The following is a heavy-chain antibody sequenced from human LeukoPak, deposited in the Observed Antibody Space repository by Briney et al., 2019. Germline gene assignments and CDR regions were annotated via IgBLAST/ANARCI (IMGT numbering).Heavy chain of an antibody. Sequence: GSLRLSCAASGFTFSTYSMNWVRQAPGKGLEWVSSISSGSNYIYYADSVKGRFTISRDNAKNSLYLQLNSLRAEDTAVYYCARDTYGSGSYYNAPLDYWGQGTLVTVSS. J-gene: IGHJ4*02. CDR3: ARDTYGSGSYYNAPLDY. V-gene: IGHV3-21*01. CDR1: GFTFSTYS. D-gene: IGHD3-10*01. CDR2: ISSGSNYI.